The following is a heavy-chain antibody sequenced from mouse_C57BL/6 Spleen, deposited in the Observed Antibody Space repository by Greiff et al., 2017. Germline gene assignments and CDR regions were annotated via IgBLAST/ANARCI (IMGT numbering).Heavy chain of an antibody. J-gene: IGHJ2*01. V-gene: IGHV1-15*01. CDR1: GYTFTDYE. D-gene: IGHD4-1*01. CDR3: TRGTGTDY. Sequence: VKLQQSGAELVRPGASVTLSCKASGYTFTDYEMHWVKQTPVHGLEWIGAIDPETGGPAYNQKFKGKAILTADKSSSTAYMELRSLTSEGSAVYYCTRGTGTDYWGQGTTLTVSS. CDR2: IDPETGGP.